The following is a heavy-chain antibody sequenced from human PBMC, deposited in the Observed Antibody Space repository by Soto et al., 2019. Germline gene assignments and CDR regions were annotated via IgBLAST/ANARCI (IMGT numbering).Heavy chain of an antibody. J-gene: IGHJ4*02. V-gene: IGHV4-34*01. CDR2: INHSGST. CDR3: ARYRGITGNDY. CDR1: GGSFSGYY. D-gene: IGHD1-20*01. Sequence: SETLSLTCAVYGGSFSGYYWSWIRQPPGKGPEWIGEINHSGSTNYNPSLKSRVTISVDTSKNQFSLKLSSVTAADTAVYYCARYRGITGNDYWGQGTLVTVSS.